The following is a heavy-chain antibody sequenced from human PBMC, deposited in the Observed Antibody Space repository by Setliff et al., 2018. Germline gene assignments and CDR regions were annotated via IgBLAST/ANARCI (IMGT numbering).Heavy chain of an antibody. D-gene: IGHD3-22*01. CDR3: ARDPHYDPTYSLPGHAFDF. J-gene: IGHJ3*01. Sequence: SETLSLTCDVSGYSISSDYYWGWIRQPPGRGLEWIGSLFDGGSAYYSPSLKSRASISLDASKNQFALKLTSATAADTAVYYCARDPHYDPTYSLPGHAFDFWGQGIMVTVSS. CDR1: GYSISSDYY. CDR2: LFDGGSA. V-gene: IGHV4-38-2*02.